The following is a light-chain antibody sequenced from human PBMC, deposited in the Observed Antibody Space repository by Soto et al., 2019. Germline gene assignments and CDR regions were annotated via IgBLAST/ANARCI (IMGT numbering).Light chain of an antibody. CDR2: DTS. J-gene: IGKJ1*01. CDR3: QQYVSSPWA. CDR1: QSVFTS. Sequence: EIVLTQSPATLSLSPGERATLSCRASQSVFTSLAWFQQKPGQAPKLLISDTSNRATGIPARFGGSGSGTDFTLTISRLEPEDFEVYYCQQYVSSPWAFGQGTKVDIK. V-gene: IGKV3-11*01.